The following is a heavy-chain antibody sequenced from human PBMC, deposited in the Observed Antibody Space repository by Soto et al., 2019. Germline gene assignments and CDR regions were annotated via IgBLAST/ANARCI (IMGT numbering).Heavy chain of an antibody. D-gene: IGHD6-13*01. CDR3: AAGEASSRNLAPYYLDF. J-gene: IGHJ4*02. CDR1: GGSMRNYF. Sequence: TSETLSLTCTVSGGSMRNYFWTWIRQPPGKGLEWIRYIHYSGTTSFFPSYNPSLRSRVTISADTSKNQFSLKLLSVTTADTAVYFCAAGEASSRNLAPYYLDFWGQGTLVTVSS. V-gene: IGHV4-59*01. CDR2: IHYSGTT.